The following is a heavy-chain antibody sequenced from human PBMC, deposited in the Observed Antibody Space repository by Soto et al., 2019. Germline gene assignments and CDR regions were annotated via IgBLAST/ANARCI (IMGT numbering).Heavy chain of an antibody. D-gene: IGHD3-16*01. CDR2: ITWNSGRI. CDR1: EFTFKNYA. J-gene: IGHJ3*01. CDR3: AKFGNGANGDVFDL. Sequence: GGSLRLSCVASEFTFKNYAVHWVRQLPGKGLEWVSGITWNSGRIDYADSVKGRFTISRDNAKNSLFLQMNRLRPEDMALYYCAKFGNGANGDVFDLWGQGTMVTVSS. V-gene: IGHV3-9*03.